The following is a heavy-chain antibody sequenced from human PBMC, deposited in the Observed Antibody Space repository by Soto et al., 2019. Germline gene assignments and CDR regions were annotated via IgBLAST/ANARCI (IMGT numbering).Heavy chain of an antibody. CDR3: AVLGGYSSGWSYYFDY. Sequence: SLRLSCAASGFTFCSYAMSWGRQAPGEGLEWVSAISGSGGSTYYADSVKGRFTISRDNSKNTLYLQMNSLRAEDTAVYYCAVLGGYSSGWSYYFDYWGPGTLVTVSS. CDR1: GFTFCSYA. V-gene: IGHV3-23*01. D-gene: IGHD6-19*01. J-gene: IGHJ4*02. CDR2: ISGSGGST.